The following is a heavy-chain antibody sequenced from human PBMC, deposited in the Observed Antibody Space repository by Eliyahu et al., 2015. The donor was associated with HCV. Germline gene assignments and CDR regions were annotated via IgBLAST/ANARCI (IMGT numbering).Heavy chain of an antibody. D-gene: IGHD2-2*01. Sequence: EVQLVESGGGLVKPGGSLRLSCAASGFTFSNAWMSWVRQAPGKGLEWVGRIKSKTDGGTTDYAAPVKGRFTISRDDSKNTLYLQMNSLKTEDTAVYYCTTDSDIVVVPAAFNWFDPWGQGTLVTVSS. CDR3: TTDSDIVVVPAAFNWFDP. J-gene: IGHJ5*02. V-gene: IGHV3-15*01. CDR2: IKSKTDGGTT. CDR1: GFTFSNAW.